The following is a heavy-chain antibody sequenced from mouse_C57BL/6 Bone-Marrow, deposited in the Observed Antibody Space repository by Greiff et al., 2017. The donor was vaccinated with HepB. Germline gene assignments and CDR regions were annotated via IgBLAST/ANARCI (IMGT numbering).Heavy chain of an antibody. CDR3: AREGYYYGSSSFAY. J-gene: IGHJ3*01. CDR2: ISDGGSYT. D-gene: IGHD1-1*01. CDR1: GFTFSSYA. Sequence: EVMLVESGGGLVKPGGSPKLSCAASGFTFSSYAMSWVRQTPEKRLEWVATISDGGSYTYYPDNVKGRFTISRDNAKNNLYLQMSHLKSEDTAMYYCAREGYYYGSSSFAYWGQGTLVTVSA. V-gene: IGHV5-4*01.